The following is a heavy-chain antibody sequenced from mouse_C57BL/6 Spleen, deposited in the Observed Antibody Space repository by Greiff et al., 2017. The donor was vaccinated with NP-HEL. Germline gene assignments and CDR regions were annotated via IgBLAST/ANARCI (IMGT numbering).Heavy chain of an antibody. CDR1: GFTFSDYG. CDR3: AREGDYGSSFAY. D-gene: IGHD1-1*01. V-gene: IGHV5-15*01. Sequence: EVQLVESGGGLVQPGGSLKLSCAASGFTFSDYGMAWVRQAPRKGPEWVAFISNLAYSIYYADTVTGRFTISRENAKNTLYLEMSSLRSEDTAMYYCAREGDYGSSFAYWGQGTLVTVSA. J-gene: IGHJ3*01. CDR2: ISNLAYSI.